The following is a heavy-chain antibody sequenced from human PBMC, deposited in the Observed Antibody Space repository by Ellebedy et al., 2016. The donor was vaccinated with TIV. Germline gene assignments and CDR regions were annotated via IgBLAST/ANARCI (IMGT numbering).Heavy chain of an antibody. V-gene: IGHV3-7*01. D-gene: IGHD3-22*01. Sequence: GGSLRLXXAASGFTFSSYAMNWVRQAPGKGLEWVANINQDGSEIHYVDSVKGRFTISRDNAKNSLYLQMNNLRAEDTAMYYCVRAIGRASNVWGQGTMVTVSS. J-gene: IGHJ3*01. CDR3: VRAIGRASNV. CDR2: INQDGSEI. CDR1: GFTFSSYA.